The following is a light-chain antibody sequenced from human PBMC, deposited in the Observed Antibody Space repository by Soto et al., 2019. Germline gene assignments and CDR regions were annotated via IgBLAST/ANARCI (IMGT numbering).Light chain of an antibody. CDR2: GAS. CDR3: QQYGSSPRT. CDR1: QTINNN. V-gene: IGKV3-15*01. Sequence: EIVMTQSPATLSVSPGERATLSCRASQTINNNVAWYQLKDGQVPRLVIYGASTRATDIPARFSGSGSGTDFTLTISRLEPEDFAVYYCQQYGSSPRTFGQGTKVDIK. J-gene: IGKJ1*01.